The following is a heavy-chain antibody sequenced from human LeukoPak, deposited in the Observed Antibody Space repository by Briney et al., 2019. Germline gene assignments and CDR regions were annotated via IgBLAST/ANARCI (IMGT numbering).Heavy chain of an antibody. V-gene: IGHV3-23*01. CDR1: GFTFSSYA. D-gene: IGHD4-23*01. Sequence: GGSLRLSCAASGFTFSSYAMSWVRQAPGKGLEWVSAISGSGGSTYYADSVKGRLTISRDNSKNTLYLQMNSLRAEDTAVYYCAKDIFFRGGKAFDYWGQGTLVTVSS. CDR3: AKDIFFRGGKAFDY. CDR2: ISGSGGST. J-gene: IGHJ4*02.